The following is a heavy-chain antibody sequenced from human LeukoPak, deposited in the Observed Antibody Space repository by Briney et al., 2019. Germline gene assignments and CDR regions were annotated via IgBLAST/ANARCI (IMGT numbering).Heavy chain of an antibody. CDR1: GFTFSSYE. D-gene: IGHD3-10*02. CDR3: AELGITMIGGV. V-gene: IGHV3-48*03. Sequence: PGGSLGLSCAASGFTFSSYEMNWVRQAPGKGLEWVSYISSSGSTIYYADSVKGRFTTSRDNAKNSLYLQMNSLRAEDTAVYYCAELGITMIGGVWGKGTTVTISS. CDR2: ISSSGSTI. J-gene: IGHJ6*04.